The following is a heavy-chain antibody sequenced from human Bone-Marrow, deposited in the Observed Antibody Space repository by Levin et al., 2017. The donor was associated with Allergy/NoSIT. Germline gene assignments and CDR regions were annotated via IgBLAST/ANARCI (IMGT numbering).Heavy chain of an antibody. J-gene: IGHJ6*03. Sequence: GGSLRLSCAASGFTFSDYYMSWVRQAPGKGLEWVSYISPATSTIVYADSVKGRFTISRDNAESSLFLQISSLRAEDTAVYYCARSMRPYYMDVWGKGTTVIVSS. CDR3: ARSMRPYYMDV. V-gene: IGHV3-11*01. CDR2: ISPATSTI. CDR1: GFTFSDYY.